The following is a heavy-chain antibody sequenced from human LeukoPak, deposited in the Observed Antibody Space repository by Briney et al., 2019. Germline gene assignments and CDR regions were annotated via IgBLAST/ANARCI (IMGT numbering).Heavy chain of an antibody. V-gene: IGHV3-30*18. CDR3: AKLPAGTDY. J-gene: IGHJ4*02. D-gene: IGHD1-1*01. Sequence: PGGSLRLSCAASGFTFSSYGMHWVRQAPGKGPEWVAVISYDGSNKYYADSVKGRFTISRDNSKNTLYLQMNSLRAEDTAVYYCAKLPAGTDYWGQGTLVTVSS. CDR1: GFTFSSYG. CDR2: ISYDGSNK.